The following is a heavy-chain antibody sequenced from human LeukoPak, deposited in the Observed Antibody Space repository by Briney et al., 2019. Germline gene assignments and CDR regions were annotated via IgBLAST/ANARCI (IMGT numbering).Heavy chain of an antibody. J-gene: IGHJ5*01. CDR2: VKHDGDT. V-gene: IGHV4-34*01. CDR3: ARGPVALPNDRLSLFFDF. Sequence: SETLSLTCAVYGASFNTYYWTWIRQSPDKGLEWIGEVKHDGDTNVNPSLRSRVVMSVDTSKNQFSLKMTSVTAADTAIYFCARGPVALPNDRLSLFFDFWGQGTLVTVSS. CDR1: GASFNTYY. D-gene: IGHD2-8*01.